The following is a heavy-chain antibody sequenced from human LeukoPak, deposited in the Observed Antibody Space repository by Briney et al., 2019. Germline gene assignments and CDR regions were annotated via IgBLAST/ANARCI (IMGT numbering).Heavy chain of an antibody. CDR3: ARVRPPISWSTSYHYMDV. V-gene: IGHV1-2*02. J-gene: IGHJ6*03. D-gene: IGHD2/OR15-2a*01. CDR1: GYTFTDYY. CDR2: INPNSGVT. Sequence: ASVKVSCKASGYTFTDYYMHWVRQAPGQGPEWMGWINPNSGVTNSAQNFQGRVSMTRDTSISTVYMELSKLRSDDTAVYYCARVRPPISWSTSYHYMDVWGRGTTVTVSS.